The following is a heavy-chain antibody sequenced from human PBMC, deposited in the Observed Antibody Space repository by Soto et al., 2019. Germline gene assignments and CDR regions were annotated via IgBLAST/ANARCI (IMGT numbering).Heavy chain of an antibody. CDR1: GYTFTSYG. CDR3: ARDLGFVVPAANIDY. CDR2: ISAYNGNT. J-gene: IGHJ4*02. Sequence: ASVKVSCKASGYTFTSYGISWVRQAPGQGLEWMGWISAYNGNTNYAQKLQGRVTMTTDTSTSTAYMELRSLRSDDTAVYYCARDLGFVVPAANIDYWGQGTLVTVSS. D-gene: IGHD2-2*01. V-gene: IGHV1-18*01.